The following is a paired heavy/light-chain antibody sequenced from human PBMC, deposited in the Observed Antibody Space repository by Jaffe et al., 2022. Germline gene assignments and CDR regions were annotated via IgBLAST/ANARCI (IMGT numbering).Light chain of an antibody. J-gene: IGLJ2*01. V-gene: IGLV2-23*01. CDR2: EGS. Sequence: QSALTQPASVSGSPGQSITISCTGTSSDVGSYNLVSWYQQHPGKAPKLMIYEGSKRPSGVSNRFSGSKSGNTASLTISGLQAEDEADYYCCSYAGSSTLRVVFGGGTKLTVL. CDR3: CSYAGSSTLRVV. CDR1: SSDVGSYNL.
Heavy chain of an antibody. Sequence: EVQLLESGGGLVQPGGSLRLSCAASGFTFSSYAMSWVRQAPGKGLEWVSAISGSGGSTYYADSVKGRFTISRDNSKNTLYLQMNSLRAEDTAVYYCAKDALLRITIFGVGYYYYYMDVWGKGTTVTVSS. V-gene: IGHV3-23*01. D-gene: IGHD3-3*01. CDR2: ISGSGGST. CDR1: GFTFSSYA. CDR3: AKDALLRITIFGVGYYYYYMDV. J-gene: IGHJ6*03.